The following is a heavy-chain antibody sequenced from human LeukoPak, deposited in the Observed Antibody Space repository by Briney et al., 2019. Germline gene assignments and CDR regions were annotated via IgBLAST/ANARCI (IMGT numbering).Heavy chain of an antibody. D-gene: IGHD4-11*01. J-gene: IGHJ4*02. CDR1: GFTFSSYA. Sequence: GGSLRLSCAASGFTFSSYAMHWVRQAPGKGLEWVAVISYDGSNKYYADSVKGRFTISRDNSKNTLYLQMNSLRAEDTAVYYCARDREDYTLFDYWGQGTLVTVSS. V-gene: IGHV3-30-3*01. CDR3: ARDREDYTLFDY. CDR2: ISYDGSNK.